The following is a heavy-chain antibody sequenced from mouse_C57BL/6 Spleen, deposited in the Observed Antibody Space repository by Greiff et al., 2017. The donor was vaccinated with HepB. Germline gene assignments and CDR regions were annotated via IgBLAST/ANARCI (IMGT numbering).Heavy chain of an antibody. CDR1: GYSITSGYD. J-gene: IGHJ4*01. CDR2: ISYSGST. CDR3: ARAFLCLRRGVYDAMDY. V-gene: IGHV3-1*01. D-gene: IGHD2-2*01. Sequence: EVQGVESGPGMVKPSQSLSLTCTVTGYSITSGYDWHWIRHFPGNKLEWMGYISYSGSTNYNPSLKSRISITHDTSMNLFFLKLNSVTTEDTATYYCARAFLCLRRGVYDAMDYWGQGTSVTVSS.